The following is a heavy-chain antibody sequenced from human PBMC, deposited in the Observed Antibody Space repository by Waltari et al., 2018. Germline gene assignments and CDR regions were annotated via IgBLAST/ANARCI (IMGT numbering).Heavy chain of an antibody. J-gene: IGHJ6*04. CDR1: GGSISRSRNY. CDR2: IYYSGST. V-gene: IGHV4-39*07. CDR3: ARDPLIAAAGTGSDV. Sequence: QLQLQESGPGLVKPSETLSLTCTVSGGSISRSRNYWGWIRQAPGKVLEWIGSIYYSGSTYYSPSLKSRVIMSVDTSKNQVSLKLSSVTAADTAVYYCARDPLIAAAGTGSDVWGKGTTVTVSS. D-gene: IGHD6-13*01.